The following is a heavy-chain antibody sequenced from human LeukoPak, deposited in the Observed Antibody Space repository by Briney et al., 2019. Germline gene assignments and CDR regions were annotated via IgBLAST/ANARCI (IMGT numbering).Heavy chain of an antibody. Sequence: SETLSLTCTVSSGSISIYYWNWIRQPAGKGLEWIGRIFTSGITNYNPSLKSRVTMSVDTSKNQYSMKLTSVTAAGTAVYYCARENSGTYHNHLGYMDVWDKGTTVTVSS. CDR1: SGSISIYY. CDR2: IFTSGIT. CDR3: ARENSGTYHNHLGYMDV. D-gene: IGHD3-10*01. J-gene: IGHJ6*03. V-gene: IGHV4-4*07.